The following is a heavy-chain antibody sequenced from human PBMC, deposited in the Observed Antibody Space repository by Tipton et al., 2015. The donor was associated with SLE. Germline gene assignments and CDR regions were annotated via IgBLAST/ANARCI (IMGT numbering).Heavy chain of an antibody. CDR3: ASYPSSSRRPRAFDI. CDR2: IIPIFGTV. CDR1: GGTFSSYA. V-gene: IGHV1-69*18. Sequence: QVQLVQSGAEVKKPGSSVKVSCKASGGTFSSYAISWVRQAPGQGLEWMGRIIPIFGTVNYAQKFQGRVTITADESTSTAYMELSSLRAEDTAVYYCASYPSSSRRPRAFDIWAQGTMVTVSS. J-gene: IGHJ3*02. D-gene: IGHD6-6*01.